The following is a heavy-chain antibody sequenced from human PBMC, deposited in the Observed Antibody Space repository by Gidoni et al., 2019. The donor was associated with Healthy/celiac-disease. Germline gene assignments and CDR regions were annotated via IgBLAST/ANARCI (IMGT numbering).Heavy chain of an antibody. CDR1: GYTLTELS. D-gene: IGHD5-18*01. CDR2: FDPEDGET. V-gene: IGHV1-24*01. J-gene: IGHJ6*02. CDR3: ATLSPQDTGAAMERAMDV. Sequence: QVQLVQSGAEVKKPGASVKVSCQVSGYTLTELSMHWVRQAPGKGLEWMGGFDPEDGETIYAQKFQGRVTMTEDTSTDTAYMELSSLRSEDTAVYYCATLSPQDTGAAMERAMDVWGQGTTVTVSS.